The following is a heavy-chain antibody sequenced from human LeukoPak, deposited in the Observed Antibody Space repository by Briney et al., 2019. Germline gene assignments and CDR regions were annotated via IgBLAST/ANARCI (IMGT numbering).Heavy chain of an antibody. D-gene: IGHD3-22*01. CDR1: GFTFGDYA. V-gene: IGHV3-49*03. CDR3: TRDREYYYDSSGYYAGDYYYYGMDV. CDR2: IRSKAYGGTT. J-gene: IGHJ6*02. Sequence: AGGSLRLSCTASGFTFGDYAMSWLRQAPGKGLEWVGFIRSKAYGGTTEYAASVKGRFTISRDDSKSIAYLQMNSLKTEDTAVYYCTRDREYYYDSSGYYAGDYYYYGMDVWGQGTTVTVSS.